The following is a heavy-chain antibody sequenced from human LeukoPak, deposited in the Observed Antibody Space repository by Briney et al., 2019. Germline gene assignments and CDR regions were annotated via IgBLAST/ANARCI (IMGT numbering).Heavy chain of an antibody. D-gene: IGHD6-13*01. CDR1: GGSISSGGYY. Sequence: PSETLSLTCIVSGGSISSGGYYWSWIRQHPGKGLEWIGYIYYSGSTNYNPSLKSRVTISVDTSKNQFSLKLSSVTAADTAVYYCARLDYSSSWPDYWGQGTLVTVSS. CDR2: IYYSGST. V-gene: IGHV4-61*08. CDR3: ARLDYSSSWPDY. J-gene: IGHJ4*02.